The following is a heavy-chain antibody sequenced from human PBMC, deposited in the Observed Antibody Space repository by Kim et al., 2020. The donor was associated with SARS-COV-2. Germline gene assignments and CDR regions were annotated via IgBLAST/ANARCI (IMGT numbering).Heavy chain of an antibody. D-gene: IGHD3-3*01. J-gene: IGHJ5*02. CDR2: IYYSGST. V-gene: IGHV4-31*03. Sequence: SETLSLTCTVSGGSISSGGYYWSWIRQHPGKGLEWIGYIYYSGSTYYNPSLKSRVTISVDTSKNQFSLKLSSVTAADTAVYYCARRGINYDFWSGYHNWFDPWGQGTLVTVSS. CDR1: GGSISSGGYY. CDR3: ARRGINYDFWSGYHNWFDP.